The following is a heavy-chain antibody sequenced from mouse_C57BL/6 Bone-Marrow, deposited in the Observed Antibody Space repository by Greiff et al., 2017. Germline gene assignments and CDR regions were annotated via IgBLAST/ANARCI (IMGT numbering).Heavy chain of an antibody. J-gene: IGHJ3*01. CDR1: GYSITSGYY. D-gene: IGHD2-5*01. V-gene: IGHV3-6*01. Sequence: ESGPGLVKPSQSLSLTCSVTGYSITSGYYWNWIRQFPGNKLEWMGYISYDGSNNYNPSLKNRISITRDTSKNQFFLKLNSVTTEDTATYYCANSYSNGFAYWGQGTLVTVSA. CDR3: ANSYSNGFAY. CDR2: ISYDGSN.